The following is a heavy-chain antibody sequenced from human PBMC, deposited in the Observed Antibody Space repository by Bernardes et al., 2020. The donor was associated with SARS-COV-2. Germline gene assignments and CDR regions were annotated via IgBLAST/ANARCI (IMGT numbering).Heavy chain of an antibody. J-gene: IGHJ3*02. V-gene: IGHV4-59*01. CDR1: GGSISSYY. Sequence: SETLSLTCTVSGGSISSYYWSWIRQPPGKGLEWIGYIYYSGSTNYNPSLKSRVTISVDTSKNQFSLKLSSVTAADTAVYYCARVPGPVGPTPLGEGAFDIWGQGTMVTVSS. D-gene: IGHD3-10*01. CDR2: IYYSGST. CDR3: ARVPGPVGPTPLGEGAFDI.